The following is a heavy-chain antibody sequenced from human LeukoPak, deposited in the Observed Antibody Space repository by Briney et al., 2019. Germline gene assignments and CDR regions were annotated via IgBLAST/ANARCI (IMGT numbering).Heavy chain of an antibody. CDR2: INPSGGST. J-gene: IGHJ4*02. CDR3: ARSHSYYYDSSGYYSVY. D-gene: IGHD3-22*01. CDR1: GYTFTIYY. V-gene: IGHV1-46*01. Sequence: ASVKVSCKTSGYTFTIYYMHWVRQAPGQALEWMGIINPSGGSTSYAQKFQGRVTMTRDTSTSAVYMELSSLRSEDTAVYYCARSHSYYYDSSGYYSVYWGQGTLVTVSS.